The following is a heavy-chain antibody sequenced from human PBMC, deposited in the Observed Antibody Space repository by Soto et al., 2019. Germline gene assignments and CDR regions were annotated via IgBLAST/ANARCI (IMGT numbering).Heavy chain of an antibody. V-gene: IGHV3-9*01. D-gene: IGHD1-26*01. Sequence: VQLVESGGGLVQPGRSLRLSCAASGFTFDDYAMHWVRQAPGKGLEGVSGINWNSANIGYADSVKGRFTISRDNAKHSLYLQTNSLRAEDTALYYCAKDSGFVGYFQQWGQGTLVTVSS. CDR1: GFTFDDYA. J-gene: IGHJ1*01. CDR3: AKDSGFVGYFQQ. CDR2: INWNSANI.